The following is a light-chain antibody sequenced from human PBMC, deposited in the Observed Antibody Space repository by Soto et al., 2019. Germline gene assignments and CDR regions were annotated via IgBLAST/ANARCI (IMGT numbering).Light chain of an antibody. Sequence: EIVLTQSPGTLSLSPGERATLSCRASQSVSGSHLAWYQQIPGQAPRLLIYGASSRATGIPDRFSGSGSGTDFTLTISRLEPEDFAVYYCQQYGGSPLVTFGGGTKVEIK. CDR1: QSVSGSH. CDR3: QQYGGSPLVT. CDR2: GAS. J-gene: IGKJ4*01. V-gene: IGKV3-20*01.